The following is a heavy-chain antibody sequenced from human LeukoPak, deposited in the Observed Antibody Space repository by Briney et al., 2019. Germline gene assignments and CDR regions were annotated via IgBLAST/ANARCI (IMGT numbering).Heavy chain of an antibody. Sequence: TSETLSLTCTVSGGSISSSYWSWIRQPPGKGLEWIGYIHYRGSIHYNPSLKSRVTIPVDTSKNQFSLKLSSVTAADTAVYYCARQVTAAAGTNWFDPWGQGNLVTVSS. CDR2: IHYRGSI. D-gene: IGHD6-13*01. V-gene: IGHV4-59*08. CDR3: ARQVTAAAGTNWFDP. J-gene: IGHJ5*02. CDR1: GGSISSSY.